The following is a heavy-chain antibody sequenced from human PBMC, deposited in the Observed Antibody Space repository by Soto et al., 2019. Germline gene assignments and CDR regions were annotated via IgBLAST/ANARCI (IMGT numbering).Heavy chain of an antibody. CDR2: IIPICGTA. D-gene: IGHD5-12*01. Sequence: QVQLVQSGAEVKKPGSSVKVSGKASGGTFSSYAISWVRQAPGQGLEWMGGIIPICGTANYAQKFQGRVTITADESTSTAYMELSSLRSEDTAVYYCASTLDGYTYRDYFDYWGQGTLVTVSS. J-gene: IGHJ4*02. CDR1: GGTFSSYA. V-gene: IGHV1-69*01. CDR3: ASTLDGYTYRDYFDY.